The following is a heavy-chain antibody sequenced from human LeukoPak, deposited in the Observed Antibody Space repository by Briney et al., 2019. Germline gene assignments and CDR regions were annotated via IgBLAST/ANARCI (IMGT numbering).Heavy chain of an antibody. D-gene: IGHD4-11*01. Sequence: GGSLRLSCAASGFTFSVYSMNWVRQAPGKGLEWVSSISSSGGYIYYADSVKGRFTISRDNAKNSLYLQMNSLRDEDTAVYFCARGPDYSNYGPGDYWGQGTLVTVSS. CDR3: ARGPDYSNYGPGDY. CDR1: GFTFSVYS. CDR2: ISSSGGYI. V-gene: IGHV3-21*01. J-gene: IGHJ4*02.